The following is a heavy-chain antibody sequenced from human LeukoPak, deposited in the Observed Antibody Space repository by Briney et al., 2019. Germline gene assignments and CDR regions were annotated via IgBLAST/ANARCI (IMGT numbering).Heavy chain of an antibody. CDR3: QAADHYYFDY. J-gene: IGHJ4*02. CDR2: ISYDGSNK. V-gene: IGHV3-30*03. Sequence: PGGSLRLSCAASGFTFSNYGMHWVRQTPGKXLEWVALISYDGSNKYYADSVKGRFTISRDNSKNTLYLQMNSLRAEDTAMYLKQAADHYYFDYWGQGTLVTVSS. CDR1: GFTFSNYG. D-gene: IGHD6-13*01.